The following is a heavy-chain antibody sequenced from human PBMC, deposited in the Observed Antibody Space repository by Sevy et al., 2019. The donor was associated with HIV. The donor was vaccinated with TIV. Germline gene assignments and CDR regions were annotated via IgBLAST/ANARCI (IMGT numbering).Heavy chain of an antibody. J-gene: IGHJ6*02. V-gene: IGHV3-15*01. Sequence: GDSLKISCAASGFTFSYAWMSWVRQAPGKGLEWVGRIKARADGGTTDYAAPVKGRFTISRDDSKNTLYLQMNSLKAEDTAVYYCSTDPIIVLLVTDGMDVWGQGTTVTVSS. CDR3: STDPIIVLLVTDGMDV. CDR1: GFTFSYAW. CDR2: IKARADGGTT. D-gene: IGHD2-8*01.